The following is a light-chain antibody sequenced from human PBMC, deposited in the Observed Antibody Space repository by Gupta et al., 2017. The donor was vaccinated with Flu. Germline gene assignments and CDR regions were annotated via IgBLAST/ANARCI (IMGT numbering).Light chain of an antibody. V-gene: IGKV3-20*01. CDR2: GTS. CDR3: QQYGSTPRT. Sequence: EIGLTQSPGTLCLSPGERATLACRASQSVRSRYLSWYQQTIGQAPRLLIYGTSNRVTGIPDRFSGSGSGTDFTLTISRLEPEDFAVYYCQQYGSTPRTFGQGTKLEIK. CDR1: QSVRSRY. J-gene: IGKJ1*01.